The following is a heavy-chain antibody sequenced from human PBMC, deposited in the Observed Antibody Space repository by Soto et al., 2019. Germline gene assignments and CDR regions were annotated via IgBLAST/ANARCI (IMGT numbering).Heavy chain of an antibody. D-gene: IGHD2-15*01. Sequence: EVQLVETGGGLIQPGGSLRLSCAASGFTVSSNYMSWVRQAPGKGLEWVSVIYSGGSTYYADSVKGRFTISRDNSKNTLYLQMNSLRAEDTAVYYCAGRVGYYYYGMDVWGQGTTVTVSS. V-gene: IGHV3-53*02. J-gene: IGHJ6*02. CDR2: IYSGGST. CDR1: GFTVSSNY. CDR3: AGRVGYYYYGMDV.